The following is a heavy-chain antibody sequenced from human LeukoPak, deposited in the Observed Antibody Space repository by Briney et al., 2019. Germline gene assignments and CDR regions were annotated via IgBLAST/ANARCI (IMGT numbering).Heavy chain of an antibody. D-gene: IGHD3-10*01. CDR3: AREELDGSVSYYLDY. V-gene: IGHV3-7*01. Sequence: GGSLRLSCAASGFTFSSYWMSWVRQAPGKGLEWVANIKQDGSEKYYVDSVKGRFTISRDNAKNSLYLQMNSLRAEDTAVYYCAREELDGSVSYYLDYWGQGTLVTVSS. J-gene: IGHJ4*02. CDR1: GFTFSSYW. CDR2: IKQDGSEK.